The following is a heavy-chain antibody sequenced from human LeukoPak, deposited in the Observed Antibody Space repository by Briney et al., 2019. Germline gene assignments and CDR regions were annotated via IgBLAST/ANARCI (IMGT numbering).Heavy chain of an antibody. CDR1: GYTFTSYG. J-gene: IGHJ4*02. CDR2: INPNSGGT. D-gene: IGHD4-17*01. CDR3: ARGTYGDYVNY. V-gene: IGHV1-2*02. Sequence: ASVKVSCKASGYTFTSYGISWVRQAPGQGLEWMGWINPNSGGTNYAQKFQGRVTMTRDTSISTAYMELSRLRSDDTAVYYCARGTYGDYVNYWGQGTLVTVSS.